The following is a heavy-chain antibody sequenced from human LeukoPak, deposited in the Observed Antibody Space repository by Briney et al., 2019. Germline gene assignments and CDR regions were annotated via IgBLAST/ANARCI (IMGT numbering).Heavy chain of an antibody. D-gene: IGHD1-26*01. CDR3: TRGSLSGSSRDY. V-gene: IGHV1-8*01. CDR2: MNPSTGDT. J-gene: IGHJ4*02. CDR1: GYTFTGYD. Sequence: GASVKVSCKASGYTFTGYDINWVRQAIGQGLEWMGWMNPSTGDTGYAQKFQSRVTMTRNTSVDTAFMELSGLGSEDTAVYYCTRGSLSGSSRDYWGQGTLVTVSS.